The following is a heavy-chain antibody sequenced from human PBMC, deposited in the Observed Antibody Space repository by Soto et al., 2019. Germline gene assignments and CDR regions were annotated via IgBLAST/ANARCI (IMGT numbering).Heavy chain of an antibody. CDR2: ISYDGSNK. D-gene: IGHD3-10*01. CDR1: GFTFSSYG. CDR3: AKDGHYYGSGSYFDYYYYYMDV. V-gene: IGHV3-30*18. J-gene: IGHJ6*03. Sequence: QVQLVESGGGVVQPGRSLRLSCAASGFTFSSYGMHWVRQAPGKGLECVAVISYDGSNKYYADSVKGRFTISRDNSKNTLYLQMNSLIAEDTAVYYCAKDGHYYGSGSYFDYYYYYMDVWGKGTTVTVSS.